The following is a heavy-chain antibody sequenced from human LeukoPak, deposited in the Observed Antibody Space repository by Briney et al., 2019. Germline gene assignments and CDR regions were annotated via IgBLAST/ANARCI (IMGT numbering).Heavy chain of an antibody. D-gene: IGHD3-10*01. CDR2: MNPNSGNT. V-gene: IGHV1-8*03. Sequence: AASVKVSCKASGYTFTSYDINWVRQATGQGLEWMGWMNPNSGNTGYAQKFQGRVTITRNTSKSTAYMELSSLRSEDTAVYYCARVYSLRVRGVMFYWGQGTLVTVSS. CDR1: GYTFTSYD. J-gene: IGHJ4*02. CDR3: ARVYSLRVRGVMFY.